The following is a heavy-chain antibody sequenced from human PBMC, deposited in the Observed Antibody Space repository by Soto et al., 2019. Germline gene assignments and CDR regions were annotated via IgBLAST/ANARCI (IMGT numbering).Heavy chain of an antibody. D-gene: IGHD3-10*01. J-gene: IGHJ1*01. Sequence: SQTLSLTCAISGDSVSNTRAAWNWIRQSPSRGLEWLGRTYYRSNWYFDYAVSVKSRITISPDTSKNQFSLQLTSLTPEDTAVYYCVRASTRGVAERFQDWVQGTLVTVSS. V-gene: IGHV6-1*01. CDR1: GDSVSNTRAA. CDR2: TYYRSNWYF. CDR3: VRASTRGVAERFQD.